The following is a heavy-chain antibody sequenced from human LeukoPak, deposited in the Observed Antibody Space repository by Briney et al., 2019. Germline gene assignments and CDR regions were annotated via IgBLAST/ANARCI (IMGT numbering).Heavy chain of an antibody. V-gene: IGHV4-34*01. CDR3: ARGGRSYGPKIFDY. CDR2: INHSGST. Sequence: SETLSLTCAVYGGSFSGYYWSWIRQPPGKGLEWIGEINHSGSTNYNPSLKSRVTISVDTSKNQFSLKLSSVTAADTAVYYCARGGRSYGPKIFDYWGQGTLVTVSS. CDR1: GGSFSGYY. D-gene: IGHD1-26*01. J-gene: IGHJ4*02.